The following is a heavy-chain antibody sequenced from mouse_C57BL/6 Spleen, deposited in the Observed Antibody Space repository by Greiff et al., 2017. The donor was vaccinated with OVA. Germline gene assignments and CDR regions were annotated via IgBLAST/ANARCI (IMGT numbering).Heavy chain of an antibody. Sequence: EVMLVESGGGLVKPGGSLKLSCAASGFTFSSYAMSWVRQTPEKRLEWVATISDGGSYTYYPANVQGRFTISRDNAKNNLYLQMSQLKSEDTAMYYCARDRDDYDRGDYYAMDYWGQGTSVTVSS. CDR3: ARDRDDYDRGDYYAMDY. CDR2: ISDGGSYT. CDR1: GFTFSSYA. J-gene: IGHJ4*01. D-gene: IGHD2-4*01. V-gene: IGHV5-4*01.